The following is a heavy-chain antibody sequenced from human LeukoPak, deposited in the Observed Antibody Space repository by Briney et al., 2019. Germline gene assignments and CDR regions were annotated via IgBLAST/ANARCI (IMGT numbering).Heavy chain of an antibody. D-gene: IGHD3-22*01. J-gene: IGHJ4*02. Sequence: GGSVRLSCAASGFTFGSHAIHWVRQAPGKGLEWVGVISYDGSNKYYAESVKGRFTISRDNSKNTLYLQMNSLRAEDTAVYYCARDTNLDDSSGYYFDYWGQGTLVTVSS. V-gene: IGHV3-30-3*01. CDR1: GFTFGSHA. CDR2: ISYDGSNK. CDR3: ARDTNLDDSSGYYFDY.